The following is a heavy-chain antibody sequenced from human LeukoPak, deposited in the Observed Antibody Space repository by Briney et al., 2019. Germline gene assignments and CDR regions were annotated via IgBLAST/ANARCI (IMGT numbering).Heavy chain of an antibody. CDR1: GYTFTSYD. J-gene: IGHJ4*02. CDR2: MNPNSGNT. CDR3: ARVSITMVRGVIPY. D-gene: IGHD3-10*01. Sequence: GGSVKVSCKASGYTFTSYDINGVRQAAGQGLEWMGWMNPNSGNTDYAKKFQGRVTMTRNTSISTAYMELSSLRSEHPAVYYCARVSITMVRGVIPYWGQGPLVTVSS. V-gene: IGHV1-8*01.